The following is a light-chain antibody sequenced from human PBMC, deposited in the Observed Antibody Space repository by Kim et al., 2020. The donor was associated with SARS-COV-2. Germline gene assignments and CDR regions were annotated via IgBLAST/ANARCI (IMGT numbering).Light chain of an antibody. CDR1: QTVLYNSNNKTY. J-gene: IGKJ2*03. CDR3: QQYYSTPPS. CDR2: WAS. V-gene: IGKV4-1*01. Sequence: RATLNCKSGQTVLYNSNNKTYLAWYQQKPGQAPKLLIYWASIRESGVSDRFSGSGSETDFTLTISSLQAEDVAVYYCQQYYSTPPSFGQGTKLEI.